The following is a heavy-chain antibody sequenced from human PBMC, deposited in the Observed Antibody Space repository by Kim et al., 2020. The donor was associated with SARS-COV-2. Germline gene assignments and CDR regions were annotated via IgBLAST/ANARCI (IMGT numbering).Heavy chain of an antibody. Sequence: SETLSLTCAVSGGSISSSNWWSWVRQPPGKGLEWIGEIYHSGSTNYNPSLKSRVTISVDKSKNQFSLKLSSVTAADTAVYYCARDFGITGTTNWFDPWGQGTLVTVSS. CDR1: GGSISSSNW. CDR2: IYHSGST. V-gene: IGHV4-4*02. J-gene: IGHJ5*02. D-gene: IGHD1-20*01. CDR3: ARDFGITGTTNWFDP.